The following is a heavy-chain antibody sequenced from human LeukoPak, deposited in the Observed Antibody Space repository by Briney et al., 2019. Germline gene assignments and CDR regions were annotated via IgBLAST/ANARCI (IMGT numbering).Heavy chain of an antibody. Sequence: PGGSLRLSCAASGFTFSSFAIHWVRQAPGKGLEWVAVISYDGSNKYYADSVKGRFAISRDNSKNTLYLQMNSLRAEDTAVYYCATIDYYDSSGYTDVFDIWGQGTMVTVSS. D-gene: IGHD3-22*01. CDR3: ATIDYYDSSGYTDVFDI. CDR2: ISYDGSNK. J-gene: IGHJ3*02. V-gene: IGHV3-30*09. CDR1: GFTFSSFA.